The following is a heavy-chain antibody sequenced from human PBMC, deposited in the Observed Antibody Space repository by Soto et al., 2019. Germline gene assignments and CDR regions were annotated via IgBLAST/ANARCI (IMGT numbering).Heavy chain of an antibody. Sequence: EVQLLESGGGLVQPGGSLILSCAASGFTFSSYAMSWVRQAPGKGLEWVSAISGSGGSTYYADSVKGRFTISRDNSKNTLYLQMNSLRAEDTAVYYCAKDGNPIPYLTGYYRLGWFDPWGQGTLVTVSS. V-gene: IGHV3-23*01. J-gene: IGHJ5*02. CDR1: GFTFSSYA. CDR3: AKDGNPIPYLTGYYRLGWFDP. D-gene: IGHD3-9*01. CDR2: ISGSGGST.